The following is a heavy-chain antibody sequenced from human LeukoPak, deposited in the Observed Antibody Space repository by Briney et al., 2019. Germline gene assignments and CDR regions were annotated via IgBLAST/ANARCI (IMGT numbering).Heavy chain of an antibody. V-gene: IGHV4-4*02. CDR3: ARDQGFVAVAGPSSGY. D-gene: IGHD6-19*01. CDR1: GVSISSNLW. Sequence: PSETLSLTCAVSGVSISSNLWWTWVRQPPGKGLEWIAEIHHSGSINYNPSLKSRVTISVDKAKNQFSLNLNSVTAADTAVYYCARDQGFVAVAGPSSGYWGQGTLVTVSS. J-gene: IGHJ4*02. CDR2: IHHSGSI.